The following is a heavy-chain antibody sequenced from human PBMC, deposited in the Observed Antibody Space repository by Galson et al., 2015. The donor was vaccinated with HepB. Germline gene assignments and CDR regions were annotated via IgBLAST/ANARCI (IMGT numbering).Heavy chain of an antibody. CDR2: ISGGAGTT. J-gene: IGHJ5*02. V-gene: IGHV3-23*01. CDR3: AKGLGYGDYRLFDP. Sequence: SLRLSCAASGFTFRNYAMNWVRQAPGEGLEWVSAISGGAGTTYTTDSVKGRFTISRDNSKNTLYLQMNSLRVEDTAVYYCAKGLGYGDYRLFDPWGQGTLVTVSS. D-gene: IGHD4-17*01. CDR1: GFTFRNYA.